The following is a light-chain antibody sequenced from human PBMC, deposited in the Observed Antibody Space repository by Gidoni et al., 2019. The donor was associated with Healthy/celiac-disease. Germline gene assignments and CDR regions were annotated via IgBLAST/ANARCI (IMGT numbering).Light chain of an antibody. Sequence: VLSQPHGVCGAPGRRGTISCTGSSSNIGAGYDVHWYQQLPGTAPKLLIYGNSTRPSGFPDRFSGSKSGPSASLAITGLQAEDSADYYHQPYDIRLTVSRVFGTGTKVTVL. CDR1: SSNIGAGYD. CDR3: QPYDIRLTVSRV. CDR2: GNS. V-gene: IGLV1-40*01. J-gene: IGLJ1*01.